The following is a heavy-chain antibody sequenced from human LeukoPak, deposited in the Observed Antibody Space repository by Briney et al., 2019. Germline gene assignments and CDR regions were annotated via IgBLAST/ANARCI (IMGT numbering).Heavy chain of an antibody. CDR2: ISWNSGSI. Sequence: GGSLRLSCAASGFTFDDYTMHWVRQAPGKGLEWVPGISWNSGSIGYADSVKGRFTISRDNAKNSLYLQMNSLRAEGTAVYYCAKPLTSVARTPYDAFDIWGQGTMVTVSS. CDR3: AKPLTSVARTPYDAFDI. J-gene: IGHJ3*02. V-gene: IGHV3-9*01. D-gene: IGHD6-19*01. CDR1: GFTFDDYT.